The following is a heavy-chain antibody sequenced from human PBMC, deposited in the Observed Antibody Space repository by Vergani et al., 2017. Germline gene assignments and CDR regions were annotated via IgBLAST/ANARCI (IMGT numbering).Heavy chain of an antibody. CDR1: GFTFSSYS. CDR2: ISSSSSYI. D-gene: IGHD6-13*01. V-gene: IGHV3-21*01. J-gene: IGHJ4*02. Sequence: EVQLVESGGGLVKPGGSLRLSCAASGFTFSSYSMNWVRQAPGKGLEWVSSISSSSSYIYYADSVKGRFTISRDNAKNSLYLQMNSLRAEDTAVYYCAGGVHRRSSWHAELYWGQGTLVTVSS. CDR3: AGGVHRRSSWHAELY.